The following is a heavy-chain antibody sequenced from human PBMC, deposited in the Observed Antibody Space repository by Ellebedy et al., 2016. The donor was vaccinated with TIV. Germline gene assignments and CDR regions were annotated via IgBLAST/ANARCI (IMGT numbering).Heavy chain of an antibody. CDR2: ISWNSGSI. J-gene: IGHJ4*02. CDR1: GFTVDDYA. CDR3: ARGLSAEQWLVFYSQGGADFDY. V-gene: IGHV3-9*01. D-gene: IGHD6-19*01. Sequence: SLKISCAASGFTVDDYAMHWVRQAPGKGLEWVSGISWNSGSIGYADSVKGRFTISRDNSKNTLYLQMNSLRAEDTAVYYCARGLSAEQWLVFYSQGGADFDYWGQGTLVTVSS.